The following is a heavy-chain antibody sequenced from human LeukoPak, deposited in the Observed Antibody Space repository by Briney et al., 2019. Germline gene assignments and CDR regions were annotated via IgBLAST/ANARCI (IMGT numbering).Heavy chain of an antibody. J-gene: IGHJ6*03. CDR1: GFTFSSYS. Sequence: GGSLRLSCAASGFTFSSYSMNWVRQAPGKGLEWVSSISSSSSYIYYADSVKGRFTISRDNAKNSLYLQMNSLRAEDTAVYYCARTRSGWLPRHYYYMDVWGKGTTVTISS. CDR3: ARTRSGWLPRHYYYMDV. V-gene: IGHV3-21*04. D-gene: IGHD6-19*01. CDR2: ISSSSSYI.